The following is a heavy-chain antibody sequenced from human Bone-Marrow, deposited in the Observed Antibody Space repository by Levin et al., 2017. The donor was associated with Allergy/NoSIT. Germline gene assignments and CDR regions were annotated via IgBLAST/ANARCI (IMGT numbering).Heavy chain of an antibody. CDR2: INAGNGNT. CDR1: GYTFTSYA. V-gene: IGHV1-3*01. D-gene: IGHD6-6*01. Sequence: ASVKVSCKASGYTFTSYAMHWVRQAPGQRLEWMGWINAGNGNTKYSQKFQGRVTITRDTSASTAYMELSSLRSEDTAVYYCARDWGIAARTPTYGMDVWGQGTTVTVSS. J-gene: IGHJ6*02. CDR3: ARDWGIAARTPTYGMDV.